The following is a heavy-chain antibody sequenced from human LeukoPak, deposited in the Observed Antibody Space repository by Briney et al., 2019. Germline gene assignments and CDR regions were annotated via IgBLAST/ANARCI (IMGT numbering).Heavy chain of an antibody. CDR3: ARATGSYHDSFDI. V-gene: IGHV4-39*01. CDR2: IYYSGST. J-gene: IGHJ3*02. D-gene: IGHD3-10*01. Sequence: SETLSLTCTVSGGSISSSSYYWGWIRQPPGKGLEWIGSIYYSGSTYYNPSLKSRVTISVDTSKNQFSLKLSSVTAADTAVYYCARATGSYHDSFDIWGKGTMATVSS. CDR1: GGSISSSSYY.